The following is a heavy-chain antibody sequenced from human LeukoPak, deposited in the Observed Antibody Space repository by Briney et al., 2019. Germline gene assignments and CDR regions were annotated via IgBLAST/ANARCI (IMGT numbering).Heavy chain of an antibody. CDR1: GGSISSYH. D-gene: IGHD5-18*01. J-gene: IGHJ4*02. Sequence: SETLSLTCTVSGGSISSYHWSWIRQPAGKGLEWIGRIYASGSTNYNPSLKSRVTMSVDTSKNQFSLKLSSVTAADTAVYYCARDGLYSYGYSYFDYWGQGTLVTVSS. CDR3: ARDGLYSYGYSYFDY. V-gene: IGHV4-4*07. CDR2: IYASGST.